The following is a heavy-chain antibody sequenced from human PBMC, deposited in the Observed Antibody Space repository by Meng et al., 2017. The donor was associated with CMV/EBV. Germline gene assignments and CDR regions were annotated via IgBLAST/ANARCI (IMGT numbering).Heavy chain of an antibody. D-gene: IGHD2/OR15-2a*01. CDR3: ARTGEYPTFDY. Sequence: QVQLQQWGAGLLKPSETLSLTCVVYGGSFSGYYWSWIRQPPGKGLEWIGEINHSGSTYYNPSLKSRVTISVDTSKNQFSLKLSSVTAADTAVYYCARTGEYPTFDYWGQGTLVTVSS. V-gene: IGHV4-34*01. J-gene: IGHJ4*02. CDR2: INHSGST. CDR1: GGSFSGYY.